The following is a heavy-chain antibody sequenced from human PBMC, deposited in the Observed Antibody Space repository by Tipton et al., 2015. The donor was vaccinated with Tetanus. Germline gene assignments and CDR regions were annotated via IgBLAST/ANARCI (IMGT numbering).Heavy chain of an antibody. CDR3: ARANNEFPKKGPFDS. Sequence: RLSCAASGFNFSVYGMHWVRQAPGKGLDWVAVVWYGGSHKYYADSVKGRFTISRDNSKDTVFLEMNSLRAEDTAVYYCARANNEFPKKGPFDSWGQGSLVIVSS. D-gene: IGHD1-1*01. CDR2: VWYGGSHK. V-gene: IGHV3-33*01. J-gene: IGHJ4*02. CDR1: GFNFSVYG.